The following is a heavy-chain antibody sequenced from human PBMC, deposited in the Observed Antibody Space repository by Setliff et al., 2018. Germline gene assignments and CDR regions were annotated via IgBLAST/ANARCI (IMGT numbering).Heavy chain of an antibody. CDR1: GGSISSSSYY. D-gene: IGHD5-18*01. CDR2: IYYSGST. J-gene: IGHJ4*02. V-gene: IGHV4-39*07. Sequence: SETLSLTCTVSGGSISSSSYYWGWIRQPPGKGLEWIGSIYYSGSTNYNPSLKSRVTISVDTSKNQFSLKLSSVTAADTAVYYCARGGYSYGLGGFPLDYWGQGTLVTV. CDR3: ARGGYSYGLGGFPLDY.